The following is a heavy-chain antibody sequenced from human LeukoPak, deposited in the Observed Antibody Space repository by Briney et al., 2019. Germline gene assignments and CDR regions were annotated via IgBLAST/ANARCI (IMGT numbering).Heavy chain of an antibody. CDR1: GGSISSGGYY. CDR2: IYHSGST. Sequence: SQTLSLTCTVSGGSISSGGYYWSWIRQPPGKGLEWIGYIYHSGSTYYNPSLKSRVTISVDRSKNQFSLKLSSVTAADTAVYYCASLTTVVIPGRGGGPFDYWGQGTLVTVSS. J-gene: IGHJ4*02. D-gene: IGHD4-23*01. CDR3: ASLTTVVIPGRGGGPFDY. V-gene: IGHV4-30-2*01.